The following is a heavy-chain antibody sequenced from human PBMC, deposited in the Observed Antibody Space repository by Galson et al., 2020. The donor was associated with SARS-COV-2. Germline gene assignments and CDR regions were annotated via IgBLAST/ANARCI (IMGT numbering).Heavy chain of an antibody. CDR3: ARDSYYYEPYYMDV. Sequence: ASVKVSCKASGYTFTSYGISWVRQAPGQGLEWMGWISAYNGNTKYAQKLQGRVTMTTDTSTDTAYMELRSLRSDDTAVYYCARDSYYYEPYYMDVWGKGTTVTVSS. V-gene: IGHV1-18*01. CDR1: GYTFTSYG. D-gene: IGHD3-22*01. J-gene: IGHJ6*03. CDR2: ISAYNGNT.